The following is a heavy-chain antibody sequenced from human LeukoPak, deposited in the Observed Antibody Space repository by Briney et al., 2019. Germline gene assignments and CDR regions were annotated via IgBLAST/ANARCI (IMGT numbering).Heavy chain of an antibody. CDR1: GGSISGYY. CDR3: ARAVYNSGWYRVDY. Sequence: PSETLSLTCAVSGGSISGYYWGWIRQPAGKRLEWIGRIYSTGSTNYNPSLESRVTMSVDASKKQFSPKLSSVTAADTAVYYCARAVYNSGWYRVDYWGQGTLVTVSS. J-gene: IGHJ4*02. D-gene: IGHD6-19*01. CDR2: IYSTGST. V-gene: IGHV4-4*07.